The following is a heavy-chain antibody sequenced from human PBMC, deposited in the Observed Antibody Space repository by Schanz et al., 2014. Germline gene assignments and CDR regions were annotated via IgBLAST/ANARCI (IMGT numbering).Heavy chain of an antibody. Sequence: EVQMLESGGGLVQPGGSLRLSCVASGFTFRRFGVSWVRQAPGKGLEWVSVIAGDGGGPNYADSVKGRFTISRDNAKNSLYLQMNSLRDEDTAVYYCARGGATRFDYWGQGTLVTVSS. D-gene: IGHD1-26*01. CDR3: ARGGATRFDY. CDR1: GFTFRRFG. V-gene: IGHV3-23*01. CDR2: IAGDGGGP. J-gene: IGHJ4*02.